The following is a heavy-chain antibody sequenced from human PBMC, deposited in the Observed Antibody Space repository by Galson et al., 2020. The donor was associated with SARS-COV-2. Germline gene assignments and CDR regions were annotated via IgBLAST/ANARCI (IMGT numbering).Heavy chain of an antibody. J-gene: IGHJ6*02. Sequence: GKSLKISCAASGFTFSSYAMHWVRQATGKGLEWVAVISYDGSNKYYADSVKGRFTISRDKSKNTLYLQMNILRAEDTAVYYCARYLGGYYGMDGWGQGTTVTVSS. CDR1: GFTFSSYA. CDR3: ARYLGGYYGMDG. V-gene: IGHV3-30*04. CDR2: ISYDGSNK. D-gene: IGHD3-16*01.